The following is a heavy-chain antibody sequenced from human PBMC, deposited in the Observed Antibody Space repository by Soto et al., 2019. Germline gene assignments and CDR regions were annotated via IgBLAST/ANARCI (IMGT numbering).Heavy chain of an antibody. V-gene: IGHV4-39*01. Sequence: SQTLSLTYSVSSSSISSGSYYWEWIRQPPGKGLEWIGSIYYSGSPYYNPSLTSRVTIPVDTPKNQFSLKLSSVTAADTAVYYCARAIAQDAFDIWGQGTMVT. CDR3: ARAIAQDAFDI. J-gene: IGHJ3*02. D-gene: IGHD2-15*01. CDR2: IYYSGSP. CDR1: SSSISSGSYY.